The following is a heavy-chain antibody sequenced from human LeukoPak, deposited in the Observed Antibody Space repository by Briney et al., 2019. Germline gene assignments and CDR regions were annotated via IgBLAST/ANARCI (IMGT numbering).Heavy chain of an antibody. CDR1: GFNFSSYA. J-gene: IGHJ4*02. Sequence: PGRSLRLSCAASGFNFSSYAMHWVRPAPGKGLEGVGVISYDGSNKYYADSVKGRFTISRDNSKNTLYLQMNSLRAEDTAVYYCARGSIAAAGTEYYFDYWGQGTLVTVSS. CDR3: ARGSIAAAGTEYYFDY. CDR2: ISYDGSNK. V-gene: IGHV3-30*01. D-gene: IGHD6-13*01.